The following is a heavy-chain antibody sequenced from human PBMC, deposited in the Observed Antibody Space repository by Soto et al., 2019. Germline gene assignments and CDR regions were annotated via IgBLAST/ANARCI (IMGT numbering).Heavy chain of an antibody. Sequence: GASVKVSCKASGYTFTSYGISWVRQAPGQGLEWMGWISAYNGNTNYAQKLQGRVTMTTDTSTSTAYMELRSLRSDDTAVHYCARGCSGGSCYYYYYYGMDVWGQGTTVTVSS. CDR1: GYTFTSYG. V-gene: IGHV1-18*01. J-gene: IGHJ6*02. CDR3: ARGCSGGSCYYYYYYGMDV. CDR2: ISAYNGNT. D-gene: IGHD2-15*01.